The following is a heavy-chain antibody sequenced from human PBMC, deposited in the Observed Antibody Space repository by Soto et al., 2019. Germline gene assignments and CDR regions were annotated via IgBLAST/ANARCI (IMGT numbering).Heavy chain of an antibody. V-gene: IGHV3-23*01. J-gene: IGHJ5*02. D-gene: IGHD3-3*01. Sequence: PGGSLRLSCTASDFTFRNYAMSWVRQAPGKGLEWVSGVGIDDSGRRYYADSVKGRFTISRDNSKNTLYLQMNSLRAEDTAVYYCAKDTYYDFWTRGIWFDPWGQGTLVTVS. CDR2: VGIDDSGRR. CDR3: AKDTYYDFWTRGIWFDP. CDR1: DFTFRNYA.